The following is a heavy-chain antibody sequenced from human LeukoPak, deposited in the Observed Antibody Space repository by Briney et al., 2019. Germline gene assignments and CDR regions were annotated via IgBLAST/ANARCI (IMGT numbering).Heavy chain of an antibody. CDR1: GYTFTSYG. Sequence: AASVTVSCKASGYTFTSYGISWVRQAPGQGLEWMGWISAYNGNTNYAQKLQGRVTMTTDTSTSTAYMELRSLRSDDTAVYYCARDLVRAQKVGATHGLVDYWGQGTLVTVSS. V-gene: IGHV1-18*01. D-gene: IGHD1-26*01. CDR3: ARDLVRAQKVGATHGLVDY. J-gene: IGHJ4*02. CDR2: ISAYNGNT.